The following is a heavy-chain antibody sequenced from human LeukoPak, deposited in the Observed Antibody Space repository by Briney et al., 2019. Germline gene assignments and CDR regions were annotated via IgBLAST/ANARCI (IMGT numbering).Heavy chain of an antibody. V-gene: IGHV3-48*01. CDR2: ISSSSGTI. D-gene: IGHD3-16*01. CDR3: AKGTQFGSTHWFDP. CDR1: GFTFSSYS. Sequence: GGSLRLSCAASGFTFSSYSMNWVREAPGEGRGWGSYISSSSGTIYYAGSVKGRFTISRDNAKNTLYLQMNSLRAEDTAVYYCAKGTQFGSTHWFDPWGQGTLVTVSS. J-gene: IGHJ5*02.